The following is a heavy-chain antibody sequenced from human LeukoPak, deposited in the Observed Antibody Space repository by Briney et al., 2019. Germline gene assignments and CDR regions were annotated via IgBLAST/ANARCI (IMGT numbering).Heavy chain of an antibody. CDR1: GGSISSSSYS. Sequence: PSETLSLTCTVSGGSISSSSYSWGWIRQPPGKGLEWIRSIYYSGSTYYNPSLKSRVTISVDTSKNQFPLKLSSVTAADTAVYYCARHEESFDYWGQGTLVTVSS. V-gene: IGHV4-39*01. J-gene: IGHJ4*02. CDR2: IYYSGST. CDR3: ARHEESFDY.